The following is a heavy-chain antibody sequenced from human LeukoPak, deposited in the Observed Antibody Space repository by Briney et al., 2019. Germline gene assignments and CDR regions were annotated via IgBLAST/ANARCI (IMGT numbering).Heavy chain of an antibody. CDR1: GYSFTSYR. CDR3: ARLNGVVVLE. J-gene: IGHJ4*02. Sequence: GESLKISCKGSGYSFTSYRISWVRQMPGKGLEWMGKIDPSDSYTNYSPSFQGHVTISADKSISTAYLQWSSLKASDTAMYYCARLNGVVVLEWGQGTLVTVSS. CDR2: IDPSDSYT. V-gene: IGHV5-10-1*01. D-gene: IGHD2-2*01.